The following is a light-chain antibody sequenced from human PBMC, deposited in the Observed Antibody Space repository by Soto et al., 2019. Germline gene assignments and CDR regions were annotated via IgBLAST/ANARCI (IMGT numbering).Light chain of an antibody. CDR3: QQSYSTPRT. J-gene: IGKJ1*01. CDR1: QSISTY. CDR2: AAS. Sequence: DIQMTQSPSSLSASVGDRVTISCRASQSISTYLNWYQQKPGEAPKLLIYAASSLQSGVPSRFSGSGSGTDFTLTITSLQPEDFASYFCQQSYSTPRTFGQGTKVDSK. V-gene: IGKV1-39*01.